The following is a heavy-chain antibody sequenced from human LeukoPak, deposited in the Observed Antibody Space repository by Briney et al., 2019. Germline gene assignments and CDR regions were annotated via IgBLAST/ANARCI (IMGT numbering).Heavy chain of an antibody. Sequence: GRSLRLSCAASGFTFSSYGMHWVRQAPGKGLEWVAFIRYDGSNKYYADSVKGRFTISRDNSKNTLYLQMNSLRAEDSAVYYCAKERELLRECNWFDPWGQGTLVTVSS. CDR3: AKERELLRECNWFDP. J-gene: IGHJ5*02. D-gene: IGHD1-26*01. CDR2: IRYDGSNK. V-gene: IGHV3-30*02. CDR1: GFTFSSYG.